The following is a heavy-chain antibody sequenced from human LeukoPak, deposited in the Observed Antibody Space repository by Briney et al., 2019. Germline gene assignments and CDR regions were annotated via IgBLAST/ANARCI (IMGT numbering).Heavy chain of an antibody. CDR2: IWYDGSNK. CDR3: AKGVVAATDAAYYGMDV. V-gene: IGHV3-30*02. J-gene: IGHJ6*02. Sequence: GGSLRLSCAASGFTFSSYGMHWVRQAPGKGLERVAVIWYDGSNKYYADSVKGRFTISRDNSKNTLYLQMNNLRPEDTAVYYCAKGVVAATDAAYYGMDVWGQGTTVTVSS. D-gene: IGHD2-15*01. CDR1: GFTFSSYG.